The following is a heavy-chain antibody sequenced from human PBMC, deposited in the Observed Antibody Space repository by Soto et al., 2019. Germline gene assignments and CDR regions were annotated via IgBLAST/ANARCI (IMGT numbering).Heavy chain of an antibody. V-gene: IGHV1-69*13. CDR1: GGTFSSHT. D-gene: IGHD1-26*01. CDR3: ASERSAQYFDY. J-gene: IGHJ4*02. Sequence: SVKVSCKAPGGTFSSHTIAWVRQAPGQGLEWMGGIIPTFGTATNAPKFQGRVAISADASSNTAYMELSSLTPEDTAVYYCASERSAQYFDYWGQGTMVTVSS. CDR2: IIPTFGTA.